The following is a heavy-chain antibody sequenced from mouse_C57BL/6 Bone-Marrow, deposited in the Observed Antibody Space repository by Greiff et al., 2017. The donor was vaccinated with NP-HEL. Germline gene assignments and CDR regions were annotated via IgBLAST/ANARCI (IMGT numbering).Heavy chain of an antibody. Sequence: VQLVESGPELVKPGASVKISCKASGYAFSSSWMNWVKQRPGKGLEWIGRIYPGDGDTNYNGKFKGKATLTADKSSSTAYMQLSSLTSEDSAVYFCAVTTVVAKSFDYWGQGTTLTVSS. CDR2: IYPGDGDT. J-gene: IGHJ2*01. V-gene: IGHV1-82*01. CDR1: GYAFSSSW. D-gene: IGHD1-1*01. CDR3: AVTTVVAKSFDY.